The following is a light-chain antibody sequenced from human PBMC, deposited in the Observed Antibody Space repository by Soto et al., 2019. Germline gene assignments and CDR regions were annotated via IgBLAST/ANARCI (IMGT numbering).Light chain of an antibody. CDR1: SPNIGSNY. J-gene: IGLJ2*01. V-gene: IGLV1-47*01. CDR2: RNN. CDR3: AAWDDNLRSVV. Sequence: QSVLTQAPSASGAPGQRVFISCSGSSPNIGSNYVYWYQQFPGTAPKLLILRNNQRPSGVPDRFSASKSGTSGSLAISGLRSEDEADYHCAAWDDNLRSVVFGGGTKLTVL.